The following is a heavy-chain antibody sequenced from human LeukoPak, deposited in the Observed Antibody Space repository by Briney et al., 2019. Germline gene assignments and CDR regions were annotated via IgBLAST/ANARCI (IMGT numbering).Heavy chain of an antibody. CDR2: ISETI. V-gene: IGHV3-48*04. D-gene: IGHD3-16*01. CDR1: GFVFSRDN. CDR3: VREVGRPKTFYFDS. J-gene: IGHJ4*02. Sequence: GGSLRLSCIASGFVFSRDNMNWVRQAPGKGLEWVAHISETIYYADSVQGRFTISRDNAKNSLYLLMSNLRVDDTAMYYCVREVGRPKTFYFDSWGRGTPVTVSS.